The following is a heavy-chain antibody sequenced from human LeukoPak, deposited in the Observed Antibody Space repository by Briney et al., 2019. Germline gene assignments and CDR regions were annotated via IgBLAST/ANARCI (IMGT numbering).Heavy chain of an antibody. Sequence: GGSLRLSCAASGFSFSDSWMTWVRQAAGKGLEWVANIKPDGSGRWYVGSVKGRFTISRDNAKNSLYLHMSTLRADDTAVYYCARGWGGLWGQGTMVTVSS. V-gene: IGHV3-7*01. CDR1: GFSFSDSW. J-gene: IGHJ3*01. D-gene: IGHD7-27*01. CDR3: ARGWGGL. CDR2: IKPDGSGR.